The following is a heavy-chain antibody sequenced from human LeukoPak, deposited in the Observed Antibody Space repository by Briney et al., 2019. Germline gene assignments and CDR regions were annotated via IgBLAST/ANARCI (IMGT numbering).Heavy chain of an antibody. CDR3: ARAENAWLAFDY. CDR2: IIPIFGIA. D-gene: IGHD6-19*01. V-gene: IGHV1-69*04. Sequence: SVKVSCKASGGTFSSYAISWVRQAPGQGLEWMGRIIPIFGIANYAQKFQGRVTITAVKSTSTAYMELSSLRSEDTAVYYCARAENAWLAFDYWGQGTLVTVSS. CDR1: GGTFSSYA. J-gene: IGHJ4*02.